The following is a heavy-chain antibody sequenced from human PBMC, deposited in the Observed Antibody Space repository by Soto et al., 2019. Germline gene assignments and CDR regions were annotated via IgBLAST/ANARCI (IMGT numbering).Heavy chain of an antibody. J-gene: IGHJ4*02. CDR1: GFTFNFYT. Sequence: PGGSLRLSCAPSGFTFNFYTLNWVRQAPGKGLQWVASITSTSNHIYYAGSVRGRFTISRDNAKDTLYLHLSSLRTDDTAVYYCARRAVYGGNSFDHWGQGTLGTVSS. CDR3: ARRAVYGGNSFDH. D-gene: IGHD2-21*02. V-gene: IGHV3-21*01. CDR2: ITSTSNHI.